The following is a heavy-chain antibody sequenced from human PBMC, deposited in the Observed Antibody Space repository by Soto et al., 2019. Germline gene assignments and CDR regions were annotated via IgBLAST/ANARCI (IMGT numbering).Heavy chain of an antibody. D-gene: IGHD6-19*01. CDR1: GGTFSSYA. CDR3: ASVRAGPQSFDY. V-gene: IGHV1-69*13. Sequence: SVKVSFKASGGTFSSYAISWLRQAPGQGLEWMGGIIPIFGTANYARKFQGRVTITADESTSTAYMELSSLRSEDTAVYYCASVRAGPQSFDYWGQGTLVTVSS. J-gene: IGHJ4*02. CDR2: IIPIFGTA.